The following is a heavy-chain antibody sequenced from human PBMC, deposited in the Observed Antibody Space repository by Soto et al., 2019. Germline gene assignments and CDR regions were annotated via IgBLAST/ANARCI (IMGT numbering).Heavy chain of an antibody. D-gene: IGHD2-8*01. CDR3: AKARCTTSNCYVPDY. Sequence: EVQLLESGGGLVQPGGSLRLSCAASGFSFSTYTMSWVRRAPGKGLEWVSAISGSGGSPSYADSVQGRFTISRDNPKKTLYLQMNSLRAEDTAVYYCAKARCTTSNCYVPDYRGQGTLVTVSS. CDR1: GFSFSTYT. J-gene: IGHJ4*02. V-gene: IGHV3-23*01. CDR2: ISGSGGSP.